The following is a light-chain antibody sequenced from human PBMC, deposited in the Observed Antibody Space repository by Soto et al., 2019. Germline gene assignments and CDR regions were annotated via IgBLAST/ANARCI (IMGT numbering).Light chain of an antibody. CDR1: QSVSSSY. CDR3: QQYGSSPCT. Sequence: ENGLTQSPGTLSLSPGERATLSCRASQSVSSSYLAWYQQKPGQAPRLLIYGASSRATGIPDRFSGSGSGTDFTLTISRLEPEDFAVYYCQQYGSSPCTCGQATKVDI. V-gene: IGKV3-20*01. CDR2: GAS. J-gene: IGKJ1*01.